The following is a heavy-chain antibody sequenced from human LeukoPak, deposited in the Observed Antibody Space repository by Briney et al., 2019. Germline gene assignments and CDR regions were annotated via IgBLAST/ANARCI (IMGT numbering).Heavy chain of an antibody. D-gene: IGHD4-17*01. CDR3: AANLHYGDDPDAFDI. J-gene: IGHJ3*02. CDR2: INHSGST. CDR1: GGSFSGYY. V-gene: IGHV4-34*01. Sequence: SETLPLTCAVYGGSFSGYYWSWIRQPPGKGLEWIGEINHSGSTNYNPSLKSRVTISVDTSKNQFSLKLSSVTAADTAVYYCAANLHYGDDPDAFDIWGQGTMVTVSS.